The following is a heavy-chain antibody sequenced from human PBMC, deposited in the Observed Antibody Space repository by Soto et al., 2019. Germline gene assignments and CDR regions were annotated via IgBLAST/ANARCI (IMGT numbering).Heavy chain of an antibody. Sequence: ASVKVSCKASGYTFTSYYMHWVRQAPGQGPEWMGIINPSGGSTSYAQKFQGRVTMTRDTSTSTVYMELSSLRSEDTAVYYCARDVGYSSSSGTYGMDVWGKGTTVTVSS. D-gene: IGHD6-6*01. J-gene: IGHJ6*04. CDR1: GYTFTSYY. CDR3: ARDVGYSSSSGTYGMDV. CDR2: INPSGGST. V-gene: IGHV1-46*01.